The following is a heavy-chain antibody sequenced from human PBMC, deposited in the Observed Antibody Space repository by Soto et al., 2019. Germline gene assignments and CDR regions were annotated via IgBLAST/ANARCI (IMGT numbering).Heavy chain of an antibody. CDR2: DNPILSMS. CDR1: GDTFNFYS. CDR3: ASSYGSGYRAFDY. V-gene: IGHV1-69*02. J-gene: IGHJ4*02. Sequence: QVQLVQSGAEVKRPGSSVKVSCKASGDTFNFYSINWVRQAPGVGLEWVGRDNPILSMSNYAQRFQGRVTMTADKSTSTAYMELRSLRSEDTAIYYCASSYGSGYRAFDYWGQGALVTVSS. D-gene: IGHD3-10*01.